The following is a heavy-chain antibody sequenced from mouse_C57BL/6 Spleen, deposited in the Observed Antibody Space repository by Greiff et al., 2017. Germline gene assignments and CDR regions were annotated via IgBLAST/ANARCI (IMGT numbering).Heavy chain of an antibody. Sequence: EVKLMESGGGLVKPGGSLKLSCAASGFTFSDYGMHWVRQAPEKGLEWVAYISSGSSTIYYADTVKGRFTISRDNAKNTLFLQMTSLRSEDTAMYYCAKGGGYFDYWGQGTTLTVSS. CDR3: AKGGGYFDY. J-gene: IGHJ2*01. CDR1: GFTFSDYG. CDR2: ISSGSSTI. V-gene: IGHV5-17*01.